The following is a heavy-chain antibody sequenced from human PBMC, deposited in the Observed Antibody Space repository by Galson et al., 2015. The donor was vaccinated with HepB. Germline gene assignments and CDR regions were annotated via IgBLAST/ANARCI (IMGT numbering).Heavy chain of an antibody. D-gene: IGHD3-22*01. J-gene: IGHJ3*02. Sequence: SVKVSCKASGGTFSSYAISWVRQAPGQGLEWMGGIIPIFGTANYAQKFQGRVTITADESTSTAFMELSSLRSEDTAVYYCARGDYYDSSGYYSDAFDIWGQGTMVTVSS. CDR3: ARGDYYDSSGYYSDAFDI. CDR1: GGTFSSYA. CDR2: IIPIFGTA. V-gene: IGHV1-69*13.